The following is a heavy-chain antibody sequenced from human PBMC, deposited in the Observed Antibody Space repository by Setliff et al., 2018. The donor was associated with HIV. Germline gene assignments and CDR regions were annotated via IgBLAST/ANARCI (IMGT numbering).Heavy chain of an antibody. D-gene: IGHD6-13*01. V-gene: IGHV4-34*01. Sequence: TLSLTCAVYGGSFSGYFWTWIRQPPQKRLEWIGEINHSGDTNYNPSLKSRVTISIDTSNNQFSLKMTSVTAADTAVYYCARVESSSWFYWYFDLWGRGTLVTVSS. CDR3: ARVESSSWFYWYFDL. CDR2: INHSGDT. CDR1: GGSFSGYF. J-gene: IGHJ2*01.